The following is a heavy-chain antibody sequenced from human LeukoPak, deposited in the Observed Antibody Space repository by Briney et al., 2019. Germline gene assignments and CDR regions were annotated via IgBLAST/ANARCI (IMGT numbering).Heavy chain of an antibody. CDR2: IYYSGST. V-gene: IGHV4-39*01. CDR1: GGSISSSSYY. CDR3: ARNGGEWLWLSNWFDP. D-gene: IGHD5-18*01. Sequence: SETLSLTCTVSGGSISSSSYYWGWIRQPPGKGLEWIGSIYYSGSTYYNPSLKSRVTISVDTSKNQFSLKLSSVTAADTAVYYCARNGGEWLWLSNWFDPWGQGTLVTVSS. J-gene: IGHJ5*02.